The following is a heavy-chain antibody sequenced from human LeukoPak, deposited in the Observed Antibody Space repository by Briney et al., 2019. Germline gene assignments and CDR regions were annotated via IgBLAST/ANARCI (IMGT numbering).Heavy chain of an antibody. V-gene: IGHV3-66*01. CDR3: ARDFDPYYYDSSGYADY. J-gene: IGHJ4*02. D-gene: IGHD3-22*01. Sequence: GGSLRLSCAASGFTVSSNYMSWVRQAPGKGLEWVSIIYSGGSTYYADSVRGRFTISRDNSKNTLYLLMNSLRAEDTAVYYCARDFDPYYYDSSGYADYWGQGTLVTVSS. CDR1: GFTVSSNY. CDR2: IYSGGST.